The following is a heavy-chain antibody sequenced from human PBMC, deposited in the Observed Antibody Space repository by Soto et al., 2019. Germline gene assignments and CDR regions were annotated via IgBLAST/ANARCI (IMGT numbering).Heavy chain of an antibody. CDR1: GFTFSSYA. CDR3: ARVKFPIQPTEQLDY. D-gene: IGHD4-17*01. Sequence: HPGGSLRLSCAASGFTFSSYAMHWVRQAPGKGLEWVAIISYDGSNKYYADSVKGRFTISRDNSKNTLYLQMNSLRAEDTAVYYCARVKFPIQPTEQLDYWGQGTLVTVSS. J-gene: IGHJ4*02. CDR2: ISYDGSNK. V-gene: IGHV3-30-3*01.